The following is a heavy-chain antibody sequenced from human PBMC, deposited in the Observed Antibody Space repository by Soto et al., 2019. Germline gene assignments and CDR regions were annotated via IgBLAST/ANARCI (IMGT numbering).Heavy chain of an antibody. CDR2: FDPEDGET. CDR3: ATDSERGSSFDD. CDR1: RYALTKLS. J-gene: IGHJ4*02. D-gene: IGHD6-6*01. V-gene: IGHV1-24*01. Sequence: GASVQVSFKVSRYALTKLSMHWVRQTPGKGLEWIGGFDPEDGETIYAQKFQDRVTMTEDTSTDTAYMEVSSLRAEDTAIYYCATDSERGSSFDDWGQGTMVTVSS.